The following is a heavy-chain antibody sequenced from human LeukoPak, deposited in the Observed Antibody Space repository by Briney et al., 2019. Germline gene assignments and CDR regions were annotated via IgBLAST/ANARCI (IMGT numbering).Heavy chain of an antibody. CDR2: IYYSGST. J-gene: IGHJ6*02. CDR1: GGPISSYY. Sequence: SETLSLTCTVSGGPISSYYWSWIRQPPGKGREWIGYIYYSGSTKYNPSLKSRVTISGDTSKNQFSLKLSSVTAADTAVYYCARALEDYGMDVWDQGTTVTASS. CDR3: ARALEDYGMDV. D-gene: IGHD3-3*01. V-gene: IGHV4-59*01.